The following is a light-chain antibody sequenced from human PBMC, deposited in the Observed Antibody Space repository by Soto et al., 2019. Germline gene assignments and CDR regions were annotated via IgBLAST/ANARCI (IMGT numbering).Light chain of an antibody. CDR2: EVS. J-gene: IGLJ1*01. CDR3: SSYTTRTALPHV. Sequence: QSALTQPASVSGSPRQSITISYTGTSSDVGGFNYVSWYQQHPGKAPKLLIYEVSNRPSGVSDRFSGSKSGNTASLTISGLRAEDEARYFCSSYTTRTALPHVFGTGTKLTVL. CDR1: SSDVGGFNY. V-gene: IGLV2-14*01.